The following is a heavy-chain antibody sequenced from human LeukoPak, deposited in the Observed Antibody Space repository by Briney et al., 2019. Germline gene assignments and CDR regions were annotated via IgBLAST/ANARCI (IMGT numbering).Heavy chain of an antibody. Sequence: GGFLRPSCAASCISFSYYGLHVGRAAAGKGVEWAAINSYGGSKKYYADSVKGRFTISRDNSKNTLYLQMNSLRAEDTAVYYCAKDHYSSGWYFDYWGRGTLVSVSS. CDR1: CISFSYYG. CDR2: NSYGGSKK. CDR3: AKDHYSSGWYFDY. V-gene: IGHV3-30*18. D-gene: IGHD6-19*01. J-gene: IGHJ4*02.